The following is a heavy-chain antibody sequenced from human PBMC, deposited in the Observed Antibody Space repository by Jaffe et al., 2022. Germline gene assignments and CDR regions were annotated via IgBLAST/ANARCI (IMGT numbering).Heavy chain of an antibody. CDR3: ARGTNYYFDY. D-gene: IGHD7-27*01. V-gene: IGHV1-2*06. Sequence: QVQLVQSGAEVKKPGASVKVSCKASGYTFSNNYIQWIRQAPGQGLEYMGHIYPSNGGTYYVQQFQGRVTMTWDASISTAYMELGGLTSDDTAVYFCARGTNYYFDYWGQGTLVTVSS. J-gene: IGHJ4*02. CDR1: GYTFSNNY. CDR2: IYPSNGGT.